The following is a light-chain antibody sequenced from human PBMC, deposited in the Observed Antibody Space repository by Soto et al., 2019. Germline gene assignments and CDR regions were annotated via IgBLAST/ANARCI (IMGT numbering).Light chain of an antibody. V-gene: IGLV1-40*01. Sequence: QSVLTQPPSVSGAPGQRVTISCTGSSSSIGAGYDVQWYQQLPGTAPKLLIYANSNRPSGVPDRFSGSKSGTSASLAITGLRAEDEADYYCQSYDSSLSGHVVFGGGTKLTVL. CDR2: ANS. CDR1: SSSIGAGYD. J-gene: IGLJ2*01. CDR3: QSYDSSLSGHVV.